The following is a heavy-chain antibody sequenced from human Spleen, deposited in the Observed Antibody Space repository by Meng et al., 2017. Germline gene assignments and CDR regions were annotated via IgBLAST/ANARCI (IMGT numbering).Heavy chain of an antibody. CDR3: ARDPGWTLDC. CDR1: GDSVSSNTAA. J-gene: IGHJ4*02. CDR2: TYYRSMWYT. D-gene: IGHD6-19*01. V-gene: IGHV6-1*01. Sequence: QVQLQQSGPGLVKPSQTLSLTCSISGDSVSSNTAAWNWFRQSPSRGLEWLGRTYYRSMWYTDYVPSVKGRITVNPDTSRNQFSLHLTSVTPDDTAIYYCARDPGWTLDCWGQGILVTVSS.